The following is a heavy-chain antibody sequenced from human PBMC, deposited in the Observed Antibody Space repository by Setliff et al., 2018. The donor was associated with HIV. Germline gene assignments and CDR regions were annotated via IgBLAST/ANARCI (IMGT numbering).Heavy chain of an antibody. J-gene: IGHJ4*02. CDR3: ATRRVIVVVKSFDY. V-gene: IGHV1-2*02. Sequence: ASVKVSCKTSGYRFIGHYLHWVRLAPGQGPEWVGWINPKSGATNLAQKFQGRVTLTRDTSISTAYMELSSLRSDDTAVYYCATRRVIVVVKSFDYWGQGTLVTVSS. CDR2: INPKSGAT. CDR1: GYRFIGHY. D-gene: IGHD3-22*01.